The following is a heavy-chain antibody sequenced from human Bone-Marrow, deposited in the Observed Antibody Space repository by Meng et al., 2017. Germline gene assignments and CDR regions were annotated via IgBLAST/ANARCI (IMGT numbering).Heavy chain of an antibody. V-gene: IGHV1-18*01. CDR2: ISAYKGNT. J-gene: IGHJ5*02. Sequence: VQPVQSGGEAKKPGASVKVSCKASGYTFTSYGISWVRQAPGQGLECMGWISAYKGNTNYVQKFQGRVTMTTDTSTSTAYMELRSLRSDDTAVYYCARASTVVTRSSFDPWGQGTLVTVSS. CDR3: ARASTVVTRSSFDP. D-gene: IGHD4-23*01. CDR1: GYTFTSYG.